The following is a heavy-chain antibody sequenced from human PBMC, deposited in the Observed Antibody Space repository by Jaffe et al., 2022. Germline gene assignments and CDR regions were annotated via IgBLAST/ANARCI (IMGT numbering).Heavy chain of an antibody. CDR2: IRYDGSNK. CDR3: AKAIGGYCSGGSCYLFDY. Sequence: QVQLVESGGGVVQPGGSLRLSCAASGFTFSSYGMHWVRQAPGKGLEWVAFIRYDGSNKYYADSVKGRFTISRDNSKNTLYLQMNSLRAEDTAVYYCAKAIGGYCSGGSCYLFDYWGQGTLVTVSS. CDR1: GFTFSSYG. V-gene: IGHV3-30*02. J-gene: IGHJ4*02. D-gene: IGHD2-15*01.